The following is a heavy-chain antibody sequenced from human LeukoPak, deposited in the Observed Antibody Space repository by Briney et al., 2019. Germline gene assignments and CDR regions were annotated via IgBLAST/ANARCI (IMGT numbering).Heavy chain of an antibody. Sequence: ASVKVSCKASGYTFTSYAMHWVRQAPGQRLEWMGWINAGNGNTKYSQKFQGRVTITRDTSASTAYMELSSLRSEDTAVYYCARDAYYFDAFDIWGQGTMVTVSS. V-gene: IGHV1-3*01. J-gene: IGHJ3*02. CDR2: INAGNGNT. D-gene: IGHD2-21*01. CDR1: GYTFTSYA. CDR3: ARDAYYFDAFDI.